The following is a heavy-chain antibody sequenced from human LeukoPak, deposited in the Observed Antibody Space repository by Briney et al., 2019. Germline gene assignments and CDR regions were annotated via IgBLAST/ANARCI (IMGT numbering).Heavy chain of an antibody. D-gene: IGHD5-12*01. Sequence: GGSLRLSCAASGLTVSSNYMGWVRQAPGKGLEWVSLIYSGSSTYYADSVKGRFTISRDKSKNTLYLQMSSLRVEDTAVYYCAMGAIVATIDYWGQGTLVTVSS. V-gene: IGHV3-66*01. CDR1: GLTVSSNY. J-gene: IGHJ4*02. CDR2: IYSGSST. CDR3: AMGAIVATIDY.